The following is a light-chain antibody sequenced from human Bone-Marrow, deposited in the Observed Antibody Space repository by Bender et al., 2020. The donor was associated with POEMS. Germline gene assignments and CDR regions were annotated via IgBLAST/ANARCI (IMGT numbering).Light chain of an antibody. Sequence: QSVLSQPPSASGTPGQRVTISCSGSASNIGSHYVYWYQHVPGTAPKFLIYRNDQRPSGVPARFSGSKSGTSASLAISDIQSEDEGDYYCSSWDASLSGWVVGGGTKLTVL. CDR3: SSWDASLSGWV. CDR1: ASNIGSHY. V-gene: IGLV1-47*01. J-gene: IGLJ3*02. CDR2: RND.